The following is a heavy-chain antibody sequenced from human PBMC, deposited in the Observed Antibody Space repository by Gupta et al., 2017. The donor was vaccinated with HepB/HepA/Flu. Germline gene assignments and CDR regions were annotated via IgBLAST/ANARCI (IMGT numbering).Heavy chain of an antibody. V-gene: IGHV3-33*01. CDR1: GFTFSSCG. J-gene: IGHJ4*02. Sequence: QVQLVESGGGVIQPGRSLRLSCAASGFTFSSCGMHWVRQAPGKGLGWVAIIWYDGSNKYYADSVKGRFTISRDNSKSTLYLQMNSLRAEDTAVYYCARDPVYYDSSGHFDYWGQGTLVTVSS. CDR3: ARDPVYYDSSGHFDY. D-gene: IGHD3-22*01. CDR2: IWYDGSNK.